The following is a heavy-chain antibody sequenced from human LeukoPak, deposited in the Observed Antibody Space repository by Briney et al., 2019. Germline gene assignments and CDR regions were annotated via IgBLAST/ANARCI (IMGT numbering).Heavy chain of an antibody. CDR3: ARDGVWRDCSSTSCYTVALGIDI. CDR1: GGSISSGGYY. V-gene: IGHV4-31*03. CDR2: IYYSGST. J-gene: IGHJ3*02. D-gene: IGHD2-2*02. Sequence: PSQTLSLTCTVSGGSISSGGYYWSWIRQHPGKGLEWIGYIYYSGSTYYNPSLKSRVTISVDTSKNQFSLKLSSVTAADTAVYYCARDGVWRDCSSTSCYTVALGIDIWGQGTMVTVSP.